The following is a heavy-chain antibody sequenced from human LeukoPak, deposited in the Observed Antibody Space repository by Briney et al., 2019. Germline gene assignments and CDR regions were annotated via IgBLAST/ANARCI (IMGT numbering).Heavy chain of an antibody. D-gene: IGHD3-9*01. V-gene: IGHV2-5*02. J-gene: IGHJ4*02. CDR1: GFSLSGVG. Sequence: SGPTLVNPTQTLMLTCTYSGFSLSGVGVGWIRQPPGKALECLALIYWEDDKRYSPSLKSRRTITKDTSKNQVVLTMSNMDPVDTATYYCARSPYYDVLTGSRGTFDYWGQGTLVTVSS. CDR3: ARSPYYDVLTGSRGTFDY. CDR2: IYWEDDK.